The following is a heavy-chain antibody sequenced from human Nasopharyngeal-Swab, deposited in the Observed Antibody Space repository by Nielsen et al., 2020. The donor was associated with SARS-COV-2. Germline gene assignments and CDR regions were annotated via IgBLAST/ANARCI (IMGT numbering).Heavy chain of an antibody. V-gene: IGHV3-30*18. J-gene: IGHJ4*02. CDR1: GFTFSRYG. Sequence: SLKISCVASGFTFSRYGMHWVRQAPGKGLEWVAITSYQGSNTYYADSVKGRFTISRDNSKNTLYLQMNSLRAEDTAMYYCAKTSYEVLYQGLVDYWGQGTLVTVSS. D-gene: IGHD2-2*02. CDR3: AKTSYEVLYQGLVDY. CDR2: TSYQGSNT.